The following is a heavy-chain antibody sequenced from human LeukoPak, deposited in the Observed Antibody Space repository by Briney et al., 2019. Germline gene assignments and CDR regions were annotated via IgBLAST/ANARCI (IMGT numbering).Heavy chain of an antibody. CDR3: ARDRSISGVVTLDY. V-gene: IGHV3-7*01. Sequence: GGSLRLSCAASGFTFSNSCMTWVRQAPGRGLEWVTNIRQDGSEETYVDSVRGRFTISRDNAKNSLYLQMNTLRAEDTAMYYCARDRSISGVVTLDYWGQGALVTVSS. D-gene: IGHD3-3*01. CDR2: IRQDGSEE. J-gene: IGHJ4*02. CDR1: GFTFSNSC.